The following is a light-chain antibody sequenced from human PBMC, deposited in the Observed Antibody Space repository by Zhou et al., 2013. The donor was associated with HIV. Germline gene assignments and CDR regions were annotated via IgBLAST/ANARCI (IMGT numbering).Light chain of an antibody. CDR1: QSISTW. Sequence: DIQMTQSPSTLSASVGDRVTITCRASQSISTWLAWYQQKPGKAPKLLIYKASNLESGVPSRFSGSGSGTEFTLTISSLQPDDFATYYCQHYNGASRMFGQGTKVEI. J-gene: IGKJ1*01. CDR3: QHYNGASRM. V-gene: IGKV1-5*03. CDR2: KAS.